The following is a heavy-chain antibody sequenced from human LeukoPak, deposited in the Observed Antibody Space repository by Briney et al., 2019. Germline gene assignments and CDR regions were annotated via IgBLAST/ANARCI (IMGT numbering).Heavy chain of an antibody. D-gene: IGHD5-12*01. V-gene: IGHV3-23*01. CDR2: ISGTGSRT. CDR3: AQSGLRGSLFDY. J-gene: IGHJ4*02. Sequence: GGSLRLSCAASGFTFTSDAMSWVRQAPGKGLEWVSSISGTGSRTYYADSVKGRFTISRDNSKNTLYLQMNSLRAEDTAVYYCAQSGLRGSLFDYWGQGTLVTVSS. CDR1: GFTFTSDA.